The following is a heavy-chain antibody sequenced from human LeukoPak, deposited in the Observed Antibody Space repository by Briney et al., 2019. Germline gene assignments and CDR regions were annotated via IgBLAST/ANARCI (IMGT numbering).Heavy chain of an antibody. CDR1: GGSISSSSYY. Sequence: DPSETLSLTCTVSGGSISSSSYYWGWIRQPPGKGLEWIGSIYYSGSTYYNPSLKSRVTISVDTSKNQFSLKLSSVTAADTAVYYCASEDTAMVKRYYYYYMDVWGKGTTVTVSS. CDR2: IYYSGST. D-gene: IGHD5-18*01. J-gene: IGHJ6*03. CDR3: ASEDTAMVKRYYYYYMDV. V-gene: IGHV4-39*07.